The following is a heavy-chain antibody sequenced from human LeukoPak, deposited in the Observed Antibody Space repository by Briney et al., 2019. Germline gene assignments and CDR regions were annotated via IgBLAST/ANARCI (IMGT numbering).Heavy chain of an antibody. CDR2: INPNSGGT. J-gene: IGHJ6*03. V-gene: IGHV1-2*02. CDR1: GYTFTGYY. Sequence: ASVKVSCMASGYTFTGYYMHWVRQAPGQGLEWMGWINPNSGGTNYAQKFQGRVTMTRDTSISTAYMELSRLRSDDTAVYYCARDLDYGGGWGHYYYMDVWGKGTTVTVSS. D-gene: IGHD4-23*01. CDR3: ARDLDYGGGWGHYYYMDV.